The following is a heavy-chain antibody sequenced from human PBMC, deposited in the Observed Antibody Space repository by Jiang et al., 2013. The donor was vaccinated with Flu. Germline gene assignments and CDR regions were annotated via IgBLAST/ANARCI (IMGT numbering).Heavy chain of an antibody. V-gene: IGHV5-51*03. J-gene: IGHJ4*02. CDR3: ARPAYCSGAGCYRWVGLDY. CDR2: IYPGDSDT. Sequence: GAEVKKPGESLKISCKGSGYSFTSYWIAWVRQMPGKGLEWMGIIYPGDSDTRYSPSFQGQVTISADKSISTAYLQWSSLKASDTAMYYCARPAYCSGAGCYRWVGLDYWGQGTLVTVSS. CDR1: GYSFTSYW. D-gene: IGHD2-15*01.